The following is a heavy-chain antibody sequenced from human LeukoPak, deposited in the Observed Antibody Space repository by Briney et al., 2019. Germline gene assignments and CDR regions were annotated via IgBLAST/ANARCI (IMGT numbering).Heavy chain of an antibody. D-gene: IGHD5-24*01. Sequence: EASVKVSCKASGYTFTAYYIHWVRQAPGQGLEWIGWIVVGSGNTNYAQKFQERVTITRDMSTSTAYMELSSLRSEDTAVYYCAASPSRDGYNYWLINAFDIWGQGTMVTVSS. CDR2: IVVGSGNT. J-gene: IGHJ3*02. CDR3: AASPSRDGYNYWLINAFDI. CDR1: GYTFTAYY. V-gene: IGHV1-58*02.